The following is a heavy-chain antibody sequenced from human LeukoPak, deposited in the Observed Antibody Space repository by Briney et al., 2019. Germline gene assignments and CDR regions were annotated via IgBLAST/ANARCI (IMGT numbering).Heavy chain of an antibody. D-gene: IGHD3-3*01. J-gene: IGHJ4*02. Sequence: SETLSLTCTVPGGSISSSSYYWGWLRQPPGEGLEWIRRSYSNGSTYYYPPLKSAFTFSVNTPKTHFSLKLSPVTAAATPVYSCASACVLDDFWSGYYLGHYFVYWGQGTLVTVSS. V-gene: IGHV4-39*02. CDR1: GGSISSSSYY. CDR2: SYSNGST. CDR3: ASACVLDDFWSGYYLGHYFVY.